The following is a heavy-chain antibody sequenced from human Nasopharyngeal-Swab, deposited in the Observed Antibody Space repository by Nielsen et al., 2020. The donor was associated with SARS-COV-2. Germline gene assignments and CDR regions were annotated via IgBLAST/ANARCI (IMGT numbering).Heavy chain of an antibody. CDR3: ARGRYGDYGVDYYYYMDV. V-gene: IGHV4-59*11. CDR1: GGSIRSHY. CDR2: SSYIGSS. D-gene: IGHD4-17*01. Sequence: SETLSLTYTVSGGSIRSHYWSWVRQPPGKGLEWIGYSSYIGSSNYKPSLKSRVTISVDTSKNQFSLKLRFVTAADTAVYYCARGRYGDYGVDYYYYMDVWGKGTTATVSS. J-gene: IGHJ6*03.